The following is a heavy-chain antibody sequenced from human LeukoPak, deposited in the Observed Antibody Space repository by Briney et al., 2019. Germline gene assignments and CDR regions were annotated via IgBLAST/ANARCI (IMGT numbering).Heavy chain of an antibody. Sequence: SETPSLTCTVSGDSMRSPNHFCSWVRQHPGKGLEWIAYIHYTGGAHYNPSLESRATMSVDSSKNQFSLKLSSVTAADTALYYCAREVIVPTTSDGFDIWGQGTMVTVSS. J-gene: IGHJ3*02. CDR2: IHYTGGA. CDR1: GDSMRSPNHF. V-gene: IGHV4-31*02. CDR3: AREVIVPTTSDGFDI. D-gene: IGHD5-12*01.